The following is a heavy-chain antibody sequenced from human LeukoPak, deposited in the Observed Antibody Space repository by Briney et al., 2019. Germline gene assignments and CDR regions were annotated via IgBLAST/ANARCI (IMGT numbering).Heavy chain of an antibody. D-gene: IGHD2-15*01. CDR2: VNAIFGDT. J-gene: IGHJ3*02. Sequence: ASVKVSCKASGGTFSSFPIGWVRQAPGQGLEWMGQVNAIFGDTKYAQKFQGRLTITADESSSTAYMELRSLRSEDTAMYYCARFPNVVAPSIGAIDIWGQGTMVIVSS. V-gene: IGHV1-69*13. CDR3: ARFPNVVAPSIGAIDI. CDR1: GGTFSSFP.